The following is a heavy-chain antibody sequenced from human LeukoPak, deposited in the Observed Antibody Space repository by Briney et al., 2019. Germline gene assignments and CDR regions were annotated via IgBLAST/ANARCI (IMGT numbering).Heavy chain of an antibody. V-gene: IGHV3-33*01. CDR2: IWYDGSNK. CDR3: ARDGSYYYDSSWFDY. D-gene: IGHD3-22*01. J-gene: IGHJ4*02. Sequence: PGGSLRLSCAASGFTFSSYGMHWVRQAPGKGLEWMAVIWYDGSNKYYADSVKGRFTISRDNSKNTLYLQMNSLRAEDTAVYYCARDGSYYYDSSWFDYWGQGTLVTVSS. CDR1: GFTFSSYG.